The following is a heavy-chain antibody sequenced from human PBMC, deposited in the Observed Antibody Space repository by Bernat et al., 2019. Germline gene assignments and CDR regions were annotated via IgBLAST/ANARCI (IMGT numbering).Heavy chain of an antibody. V-gene: IGHV3-23*04. CDR1: GFTFSSYA. D-gene: IGHD3-22*01. J-gene: IGHJ1*01. CDR2: ISGSGGST. Sequence: EVQLVESGGGLVQPGGSLRLSCAASGFTFSSYAMSWVRQAPGKGLEWVSAISGSGGSTYYADSGKGRFTISRDNSKNTLYLQMNSLRAEDTAVYYCAKDHDSSSYDYDSSGYGYFQHWGQGTLVTVSS. CDR3: AKDHDSSSYDYDSSGYGYFQH.